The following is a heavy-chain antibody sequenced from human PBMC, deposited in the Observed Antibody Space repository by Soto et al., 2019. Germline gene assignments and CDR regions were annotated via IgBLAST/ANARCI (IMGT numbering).Heavy chain of an antibody. D-gene: IGHD3-22*01. Sequence: PGGSLRLSCAASGFTFSSYGMHWVRQAPGKGLEWVAVISYDGSNKYYADSVKGRFTISRDNSKNTLYLQMNSLRAEDTAVYYFFCAWNGSVYNTLDYWGRRTPVPVSA. CDR3: FCAWNGSVYNTLDY. V-gene: IGHV3-30*03. J-gene: IGHJ4*02. CDR2: ISYDGSNK. CDR1: GFTFSSYG.